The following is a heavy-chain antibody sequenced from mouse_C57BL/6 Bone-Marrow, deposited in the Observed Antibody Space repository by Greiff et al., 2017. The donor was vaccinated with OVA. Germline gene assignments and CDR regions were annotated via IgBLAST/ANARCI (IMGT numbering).Heavy chain of an antibody. Sequence: EVKLMESGGGLVKPGGSLKLSCAASGFTFSSYTMSWVRQTPEKRLEWVATISGGGGNTYYPDSVKGRFTISRDNAKNTLYLQMSSLRSEDTALSYCARHKLGYYIDYWGQGTTLTVSS. CDR2: ISGGGGNT. J-gene: IGHJ2*01. CDR3: ARHKLGYYIDY. V-gene: IGHV5-9*01. CDR1: GFTFSSYT. D-gene: IGHD4-1*01.